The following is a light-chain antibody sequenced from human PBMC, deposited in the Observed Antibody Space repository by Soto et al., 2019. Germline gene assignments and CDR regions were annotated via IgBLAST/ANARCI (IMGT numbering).Light chain of an antibody. CDR1: QPISNW. V-gene: IGKV1-12*01. Sequence: DIQVTQSPSYVSAYVGDRVTITCRASQPISNWLAWYQQKPGKAPKLLIYEASTLQSGVPSRFSGSGSGTEFTLTISGLLPEDFATYHCQQLNTLPFTFGQGGRPEIK. CDR3: QQLNTLPFT. J-gene: IGKJ5*01. CDR2: EAS.